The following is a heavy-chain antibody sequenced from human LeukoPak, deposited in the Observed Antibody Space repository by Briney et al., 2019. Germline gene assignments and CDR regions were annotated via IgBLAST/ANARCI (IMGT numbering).Heavy chain of an antibody. CDR1: GFTFSSYA. Sequence: GGSLRLSCAASGFTFSSYAMNWVRQAPGKGLEWVSAISGSGGSTYYADSVKGRFTISRDNAKNTLYLQMNSLRAEDTAIYYCAKMGGSIAARPNYFDYWGQGTLVTVSS. J-gene: IGHJ4*02. D-gene: IGHD6-6*01. V-gene: IGHV3-23*01. CDR2: ISGSGGST. CDR3: AKMGGSIAARPNYFDY.